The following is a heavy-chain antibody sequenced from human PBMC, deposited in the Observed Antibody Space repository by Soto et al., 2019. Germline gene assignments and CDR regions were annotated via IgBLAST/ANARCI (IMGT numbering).Heavy chain of an antibody. J-gene: IGHJ4*02. CDR2: IKRNADGGTA. D-gene: IGHD4-17*01. CDR1: GFTFSNAW. V-gene: IGHV3-15*01. Sequence: EVQLVESGGGLVKPGGSLRLSCAASGFTFSNAWMSWVRQAPGKGLEWVGRIKRNADGGTADYAAPVKGRFTISRDVQKNTLYLQMNSLKAEDTAVYYCTTAAATVTTIDYWGQGTLVTVSS. CDR3: TTAAATVTTIDY.